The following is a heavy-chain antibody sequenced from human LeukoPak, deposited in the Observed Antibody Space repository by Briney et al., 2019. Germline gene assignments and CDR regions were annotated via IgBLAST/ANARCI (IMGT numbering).Heavy chain of an antibody. CDR1: GYTFTSSG. V-gene: IGHV1-18*01. Sequence: GASVKVSCKASGYTFTSSGISWVRQAPGQGLEWMGWISPYNGNTNYAQKVQGRVTMTTDTSTSTAYMDLRRLTSDDTAVYYCARGLGTTTFADFDYWGQGTLVTVSS. D-gene: IGHD1-7*01. J-gene: IGHJ4*02. CDR2: ISPYNGNT. CDR3: ARGLGTTTFADFDY.